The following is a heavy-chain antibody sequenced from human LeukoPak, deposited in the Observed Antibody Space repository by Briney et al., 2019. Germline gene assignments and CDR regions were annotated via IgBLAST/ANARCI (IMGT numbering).Heavy chain of an antibody. J-gene: IGHJ4*02. CDR3: ARDVAFGL. D-gene: IGHD3-10*01. CDR1: GGSFSGYY. CDR2: IYYSGST. Sequence: SETLSLTCAVYGGSFSGYYWSWIRQPPGKGLEWIGYIYYSGSTNYNPSLKSRVTISVDTSKNQFSLKLSSVTAADTAVYYCARDVAFGLWGQGTLVTVSS. V-gene: IGHV4-59*01.